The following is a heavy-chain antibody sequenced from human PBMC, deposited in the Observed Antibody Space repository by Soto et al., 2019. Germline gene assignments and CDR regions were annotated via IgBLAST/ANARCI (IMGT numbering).Heavy chain of an antibody. D-gene: IGHD4-17*01. CDR2: INAGNGNT. Sequence: QVQLVQSGAEVMKPGASVKVSCKASGYTFRSSAMHWVRQAPGQGLEWMGWINAGNGNTKYSQKFQARVTITRDTSASTDYREVSSQRSEDTAVFYSAKGNTYGDSRRGDAFDIWGQGTMVTVSS. J-gene: IGHJ3*02. CDR3: AKGNTYGDSRRGDAFDI. V-gene: IGHV1-3*01. CDR1: GYTFRSSA.